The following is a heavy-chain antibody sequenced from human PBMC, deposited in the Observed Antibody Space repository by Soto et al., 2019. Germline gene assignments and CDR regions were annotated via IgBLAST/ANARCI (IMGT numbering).Heavy chain of an antibody. CDR2: ISGSGGST. CDR3: AKPWDIVVVPAAGY. D-gene: IGHD2-2*01. V-gene: IGHV3-23*01. Sequence: EVQLLESGGGLVQPGGSLRLSCAASGFTFSSYAMRWVRQAPGKGLEWVSAISGSGGSTYYADSLKGRFTISRDNSKNTLYLQMNSLRAEDTAVYYCAKPWDIVVVPAAGYWGQGTLVTVSS. J-gene: IGHJ4*02. CDR1: GFTFSSYA.